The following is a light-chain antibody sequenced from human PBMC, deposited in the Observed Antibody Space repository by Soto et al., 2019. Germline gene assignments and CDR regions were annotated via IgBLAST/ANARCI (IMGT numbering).Light chain of an antibody. CDR3: QQYETFSGT. Sequence: DIQMTHSPSTLSSSVVGTVTFTCRASQSVSGWLAWYQQKPGEAPKLLIYDASALPRGVPSRFSGSGSGTKFTLTIASLQPDDFATYYCQQYETFSGTFGPGTKVDIK. V-gene: IGKV1-5*01. CDR2: DAS. J-gene: IGKJ1*01. CDR1: QSVSGW.